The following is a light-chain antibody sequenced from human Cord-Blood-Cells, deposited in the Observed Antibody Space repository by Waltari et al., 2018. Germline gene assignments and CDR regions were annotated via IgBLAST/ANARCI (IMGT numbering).Light chain of an antibody. Sequence: QSALTQPASVSGSPGQSITISCTGTSSDVGGYHYVSWYQQHPDKAPKLMIYDVSNRPSGVSNRFSGSKSGNTASLTISGLQAEDEADYYCSSYTSSSVVFGGGTKLTVL. J-gene: IGLJ2*01. CDR2: DVS. V-gene: IGLV2-14*01. CDR3: SSYTSSSVV. CDR1: SSDVGGYHY.